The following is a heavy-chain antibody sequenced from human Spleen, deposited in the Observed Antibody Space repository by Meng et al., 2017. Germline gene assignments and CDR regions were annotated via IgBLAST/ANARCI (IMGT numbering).Heavy chain of an antibody. CDR1: GGSISSGDSY. J-gene: IGHJ4*02. D-gene: IGHD6-19*01. Sequence: QVQLQESGPGLVKPSQTLSLTCSVSGGSISSGDSYWSWIRQPPGKGLEWIGYIYYSGSTYYNPSLRSRMTISVDTSKNQFSLRLSSVTAADTAVYYCARGTRLVKYWGQGTLVTVSS. V-gene: IGHV4-30-4*01. CDR3: ARGTRLVKY. CDR2: IYYSGST.